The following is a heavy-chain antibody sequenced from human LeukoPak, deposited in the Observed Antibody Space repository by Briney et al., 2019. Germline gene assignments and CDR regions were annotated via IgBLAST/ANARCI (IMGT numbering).Heavy chain of an antibody. Sequence: GGSLRLXCAASGFTYSSYGMHWVRRAPGKGLESVSFIRYDGNNKYYADSVKGRFTISRDNSKNTLYLQMNSLRAEDTAVYYCAKSTPYYYDSSGYYEGDYWGQGTLVTVSS. CDR1: GFTYSSYG. CDR2: IRYDGNNK. V-gene: IGHV3-30*02. D-gene: IGHD3-22*01. CDR3: AKSTPYYYDSSGYYEGDY. J-gene: IGHJ4*02.